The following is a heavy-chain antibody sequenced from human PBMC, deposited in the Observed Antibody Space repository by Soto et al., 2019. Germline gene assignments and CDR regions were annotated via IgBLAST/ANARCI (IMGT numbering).Heavy chain of an antibody. J-gene: IGHJ6*02. CDR2: ISAYNGNT. V-gene: IGHV1-18*01. Sequence: ASVKVSFKASGYTFTSYGISWVRQAPGQGLEWKGWISAYNGNTNYAQKLQGRVTMTTDTSTSTAYMELRSLRSDDTAVYYCAIFYNWNYGEPYSYYGMDVWGQGTTVTVSS. D-gene: IGHD1-7*01. CDR1: GYTFTSYG. CDR3: AIFYNWNYGEPYSYYGMDV.